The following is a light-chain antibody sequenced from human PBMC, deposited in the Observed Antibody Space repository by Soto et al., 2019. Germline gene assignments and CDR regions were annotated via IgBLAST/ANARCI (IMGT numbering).Light chain of an antibody. Sequence: DIQLTQSPSTLSASVGDRVTITCRASQSMDRWLAWYRQKPGKAPELLIHDASRLESGVPSRFSGSGSGTEFTLTINSLQPDDSATYYCQQYNHYYSFGQGTKLEIK. J-gene: IGKJ2*03. V-gene: IGKV1-5*01. CDR1: QSMDRW. CDR2: DAS. CDR3: QQYNHYYS.